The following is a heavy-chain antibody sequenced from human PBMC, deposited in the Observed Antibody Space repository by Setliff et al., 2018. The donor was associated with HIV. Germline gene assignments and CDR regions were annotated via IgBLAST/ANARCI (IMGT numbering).Heavy chain of an antibody. Sequence: SETLPLTCTVSGGSIRSYYWSWIRQSPGKGLEWIGYVFYNGDTAYNPSLKSRLTISVDTSKSQFSLKLTYVTAADTAVYYCARQMTIPGVAVTPVDYWGQGALVTVSS. CDR1: GGSIRSYY. CDR3: ARQMTIPGVAVTPVDY. CDR2: VFYNGDT. J-gene: IGHJ4*02. D-gene: IGHD3-3*01. V-gene: IGHV4-59*08.